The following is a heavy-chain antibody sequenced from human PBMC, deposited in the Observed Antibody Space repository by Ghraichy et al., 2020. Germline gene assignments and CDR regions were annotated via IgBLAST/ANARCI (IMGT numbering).Heavy chain of an antibody. J-gene: IGHJ4*02. Sequence: TLSLTCAASRFTFDDYGMSWVRQAPGKGLEWVSGINWNGGSTGYADSVKGRFTISRDNAKNSLYLQMNSLRAEDTALYYCARVVYSSGWYVPYFDYWGQGTLVTVSS. V-gene: IGHV3-20*04. CDR1: RFTFDDYG. CDR2: INWNGGST. CDR3: ARVVYSSGWYVPYFDY. D-gene: IGHD6-19*01.